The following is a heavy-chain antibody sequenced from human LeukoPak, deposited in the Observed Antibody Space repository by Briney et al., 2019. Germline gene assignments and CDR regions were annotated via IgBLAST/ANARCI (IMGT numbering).Heavy chain of an antibody. CDR3: ARGLFGGPTDY. CDR2: IYYSGST. CDR1: GGSISSGDYY. Sequence: SETLSLTGTVSGGSISSGDYYWRWIRQPPGKGLEWIGYIYYSGSTYYNPSLKSRVTISVDTSKNQFSLKLSSVTAADTAVYYCARGLFGGPTDYWGQGTLVTVSS. D-gene: IGHD3-10*02. J-gene: IGHJ4*02. V-gene: IGHV4-30-4*01.